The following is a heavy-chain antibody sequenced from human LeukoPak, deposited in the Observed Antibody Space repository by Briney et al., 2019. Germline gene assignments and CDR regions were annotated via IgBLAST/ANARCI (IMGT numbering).Heavy chain of an antibody. Sequence: SETLSLTCSVSGGSISSGGYYWSWIRQHPGKGLEWIGYISSSGSTNYNPSLKSRVTISVDTSKNQFSLKLSSVTAADTAVYYCARATLVAQTEYFQHWGQGTLVTVSS. V-gene: IGHV4-30-4*01. CDR3: ARATLVAQTEYFQH. D-gene: IGHD6-6*01. CDR2: ISSSGST. CDR1: GGSISSGGYY. J-gene: IGHJ1*01.